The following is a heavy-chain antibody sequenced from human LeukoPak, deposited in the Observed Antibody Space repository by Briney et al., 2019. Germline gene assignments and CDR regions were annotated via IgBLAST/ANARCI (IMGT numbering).Heavy chain of an antibody. Sequence: GGSLRLSCAASGFTFSTSAMHWVRQAPGKGLESVTIMAFDGTDINYIDSVKGRFTISRDNSKNTLYLEMNSPRTEDTAVYYCVRDARGSLDYWGQGTLVTVSS. J-gene: IGHJ4*02. CDR1: GFTFSTSA. V-gene: IGHV3-30-3*01. CDR3: VRDARGSLDY. CDR2: MAFDGTDI.